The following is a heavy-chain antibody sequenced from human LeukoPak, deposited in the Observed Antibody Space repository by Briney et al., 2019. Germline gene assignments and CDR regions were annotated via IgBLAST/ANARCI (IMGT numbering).Heavy chain of an antibody. CDR2: IYYSGST. V-gene: IGHV4-39*01. CDR1: GGSISSDSYY. CDR3: ASLAVAGLSEGY. J-gene: IGHJ4*02. D-gene: IGHD6-19*01. Sequence: SETLSLTCTVSGGSISSDSYYWAWIRQPPGKGLEWIASIYYSGSTYYNPSLKSRVTISVDTSKNQFSLKLNSVTAADTAVYYCASLAVAGLSEGYWGQGTLVIVSS.